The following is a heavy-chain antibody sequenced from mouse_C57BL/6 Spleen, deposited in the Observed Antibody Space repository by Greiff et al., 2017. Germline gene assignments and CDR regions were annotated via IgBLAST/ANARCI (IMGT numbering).Heavy chain of an antibody. D-gene: IGHD1-1*01. J-gene: IGHJ2*01. CDR1: GYTFTSYW. Sequence: QVQLQQSGAELAKPGASVQLSCKASGYTFTSYWMHWVKQRPGQGLEWIGYINPNSGYTKYNQKFKDKATLTADKSSSTAYMQLSSLTDEDSAVYCCGVYSSSYGYWGQGTTLTVSS. CDR2: INPNSGYT. V-gene: IGHV1-7*01. CDR3: GVYSSSYGY.